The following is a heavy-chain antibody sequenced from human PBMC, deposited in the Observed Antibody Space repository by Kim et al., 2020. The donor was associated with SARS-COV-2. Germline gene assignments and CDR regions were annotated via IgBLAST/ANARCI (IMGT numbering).Heavy chain of an antibody. CDR2: T. CDR3: TTVDTAMVRVN. D-gene: IGHD5-18*01. V-gene: IGHV3-15*01. J-gene: IGHJ4*02. Sequence: TDYAAPVKGRFTISRDDSKNTLYLQMNSLKTEDTAVYYCTTVDTAMVRVNWGQGTLVTVSS.